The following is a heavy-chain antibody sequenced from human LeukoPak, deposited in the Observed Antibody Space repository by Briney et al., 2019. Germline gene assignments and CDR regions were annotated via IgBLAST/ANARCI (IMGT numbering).Heavy chain of an antibody. J-gene: IGHJ4*02. CDR3: ARLGSSWGSYRNGDY. D-gene: IGHD3-16*02. CDR2: FYTSGST. V-gene: IGHV4-4*07. Sequence: PSETLSLTCTVSGGSISEYYWSWIRQPAGKGLEWIGRFYTSGSTNYNPSLKSRVTMSVDTSKNQFSLNMSSVTAADTAVYYCARLGSSWGSYRNGDYWGQGTLVTVSS. CDR1: GGSISEYY.